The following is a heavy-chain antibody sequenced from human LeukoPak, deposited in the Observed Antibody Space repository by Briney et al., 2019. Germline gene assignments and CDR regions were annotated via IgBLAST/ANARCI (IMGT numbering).Heavy chain of an antibody. CDR3: ASLRIYGDYGGADY. V-gene: IGHV4-34*01. CDR2: IYHSGST. CDR1: GGSFSGYY. D-gene: IGHD4-17*01. J-gene: IGHJ4*02. Sequence: PSETLSLTCAVYGGSFSGYYWSWIRQPPGKGLEWIGEIYHSGSTNYNPSLKSRVTFSVDKSKNQFSLKLTSVTAADTAVYYCASLRIYGDYGGADYWGQGTLVTVSS.